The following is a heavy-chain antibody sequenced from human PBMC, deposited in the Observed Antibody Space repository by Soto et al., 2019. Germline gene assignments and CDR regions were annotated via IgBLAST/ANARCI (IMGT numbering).Heavy chain of an antibody. CDR1: GVPITGNY. D-gene: IGHD1-26*01. V-gene: IGHV4-4*07. CDR2: MFTGEST. J-gene: IGHJ4*02. CDR3: ARSGGNFKSDY. Sequence: PSETLSLTCTVSGVPITGNYWNWIRQPAGKGLEWIGRMFTGESTDYNPSLKSRVTMSVDTSKNHFSLRLTSVTAADTAVYYCARSGGNFKSDYWGPGTLVTVSS.